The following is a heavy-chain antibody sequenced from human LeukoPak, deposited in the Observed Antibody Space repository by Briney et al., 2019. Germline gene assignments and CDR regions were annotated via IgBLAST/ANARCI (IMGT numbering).Heavy chain of an antibody. D-gene: IGHD3-10*01. J-gene: IGHJ4*02. CDR1: GFTFSSYS. V-gene: IGHV3-21*01. CDR2: ISSSSSYI. CDR3: ARTRGSGSYSYFDY. Sequence: GRSLRLSCAASGFTFSSYSMNWVRQAPGKGLEWVSSISSSSSYIYYADSVKGRFTISRDNAKNSLYLQMNSLRAEDTAVYYCARTRGSGSYSYFDYWGQGTLATVSS.